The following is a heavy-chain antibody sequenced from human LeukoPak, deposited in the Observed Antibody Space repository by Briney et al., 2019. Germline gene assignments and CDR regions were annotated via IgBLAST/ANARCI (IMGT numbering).Heavy chain of an antibody. D-gene: IGHD3-3*01. V-gene: IGHV3-7*01. CDR3: ARDLSGYDFWSGYFVGYYYYMDV. CDR1: GFTFSSYW. Sequence: GGSLRLSCAASGFTFSSYWMSWVRQAPGKGLEWVANIKQDGSEKYYVDSVKGRFTISRDNAKHSLYLQMNSLRAEDTAVYYCARDLSGYDFWSGYFVGYYYYMDVWGKGTTVTVSS. CDR2: IKQDGSEK. J-gene: IGHJ6*03.